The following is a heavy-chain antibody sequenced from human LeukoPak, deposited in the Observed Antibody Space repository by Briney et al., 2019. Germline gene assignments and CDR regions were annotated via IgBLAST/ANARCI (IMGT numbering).Heavy chain of an antibody. CDR1: ESTFTSYW. D-gene: IGHD7-27*01. V-gene: IGHV5-51*01. CDR3: ARLKLGGFDY. Sequence: GEPLNISCKGSESTFTSYWIGGVRQMPGKGLEWMGIIYPGDFDTRYSPSFQGQVSISADKSISTAYLQWSSLKASDTAMYYCARLKLGGFDYWGQGTLVTVSS. J-gene: IGHJ4*02. CDR2: IYPGDFDT.